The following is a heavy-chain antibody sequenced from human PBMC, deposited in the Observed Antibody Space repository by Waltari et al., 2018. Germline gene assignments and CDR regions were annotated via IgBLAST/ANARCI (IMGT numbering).Heavy chain of an antibody. Sequence: QVQLQESGPGLVKPSETLSLTCAVSGYSISSGYYWGWIRPPPGKGLEWIGSIYHSGSTYYNPSLKSRVTISVDTSKNQFSLKLSSVTAADTAVYYCARSKCTGGVCYNAFDIWGQGTMVTVSS. V-gene: IGHV4-38-2*01. CDR3: ARSKCTGGVCYNAFDI. CDR2: IYHSGST. CDR1: GYSISSGYY. D-gene: IGHD2-8*02. J-gene: IGHJ3*02.